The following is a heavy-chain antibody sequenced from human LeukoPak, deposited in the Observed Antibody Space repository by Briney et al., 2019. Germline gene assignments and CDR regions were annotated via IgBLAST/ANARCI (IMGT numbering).Heavy chain of an antibody. CDR2: IYYSGST. D-gene: IGHD3-10*01. CDR3: AGSGRGPDDAFDI. J-gene: IGHJ3*02. CDR1: GGSISSGGYY. V-gene: IGHV4-31*03. Sequence: SQTLSLTCTVSGGSISSGGYYWSWIRQHPGKGLEWIGYIYYSGSTYYNPSLKSRVTISVDTSKNQFSLKLSSVTAADTAVYYYAGSGRGPDDAFDIWGQGTMVTVSS.